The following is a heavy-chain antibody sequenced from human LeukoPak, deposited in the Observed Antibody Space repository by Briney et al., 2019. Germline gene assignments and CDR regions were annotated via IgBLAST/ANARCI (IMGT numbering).Heavy chain of an antibody. CDR1: GFTFSSYG. D-gene: IGHD6-19*01. J-gene: IGHJ6*02. CDR3: AKDPIAVAGNNYSGTDV. Sequence: GRSLRLSCAASGFTFSSYGMYWVRQAPGKGLEWVAVISSDGSNKYYAASMEGRFTISRDPSKNRLYQQMNRLREEETAVYDCAKDPIAVAGNNYSGTDVGGQASTV. V-gene: IGHV3-30*18. CDR2: ISSDGSNK.